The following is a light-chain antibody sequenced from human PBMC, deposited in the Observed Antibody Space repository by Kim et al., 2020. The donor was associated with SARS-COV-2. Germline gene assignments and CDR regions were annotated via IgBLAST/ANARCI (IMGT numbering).Light chain of an antibody. CDR1: QSISSW. CDR3: QQYDSAPLT. V-gene: IGKV1-5*01. CDR2: TAS. Sequence: DIQMTQSPSSLSASVGDRVTITCRASQSISSWLAWYQQKPGNVPKLLIYTASTLECGVPSRFSGSGSGTEFTLTISSLQPDDVATYYCQQYDSAPLTFGGGTKVEIK. J-gene: IGKJ4*01.